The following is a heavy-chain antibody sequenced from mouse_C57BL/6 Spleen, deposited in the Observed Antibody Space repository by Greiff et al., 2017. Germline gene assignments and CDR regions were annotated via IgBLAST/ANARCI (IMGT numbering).Heavy chain of an antibody. Sequence: EVQLQESGGGLVKPGGSLKLSCAASGFTFSDYGMHWVRQAPEKGLEWVAYISSGSSTIYYADTVTGRFTISRDNAKNTLFLPMTSLRSEDTAMYYCANTMVRRTFYAMDYWGQGTSVTVSS. CDR3: ANTMVRRTFYAMDY. CDR1: GFTFSDYG. D-gene: IGHD2-2*01. V-gene: IGHV5-17*01. J-gene: IGHJ4*01. CDR2: ISSGSSTI.